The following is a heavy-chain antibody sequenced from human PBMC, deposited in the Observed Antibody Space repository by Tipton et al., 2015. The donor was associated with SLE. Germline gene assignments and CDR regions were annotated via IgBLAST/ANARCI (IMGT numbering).Heavy chain of an antibody. V-gene: IGHV4-61*10. D-gene: IGHD2-21*01. CDR1: GGSISSGSYY. J-gene: IGHJ2*01. CDR2: IYYSGST. Sequence: LRLSCTVSGGSISSGSYYWSWIRQPAGKGLEWIGYIYYSGSTNYNPSLKSRVTISVDTSKNQFSLKLSSVTAADTAVYYCARGPIVVVIAAVWYFDLWGRGTLVTVSS. CDR3: ARGPIVVVIAAVWYFDL.